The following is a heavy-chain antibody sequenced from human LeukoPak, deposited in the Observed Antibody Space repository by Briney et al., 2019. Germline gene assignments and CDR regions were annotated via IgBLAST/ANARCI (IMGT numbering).Heavy chain of an antibody. CDR3: AREPWGVGATHFDY. Sequence: SETLSLTCTVSGGSISSYYWSWIRQPPGKGLEWIGYIYYSGGTNYNPSLKSRVTISVDTSKNQFSLKLSSVTAADTAVYYCAREPWGVGATHFDYWGQGTLVTVSS. V-gene: IGHV4-59*01. D-gene: IGHD1-26*01. J-gene: IGHJ4*02. CDR2: IYYSGGT. CDR1: GGSISSYY.